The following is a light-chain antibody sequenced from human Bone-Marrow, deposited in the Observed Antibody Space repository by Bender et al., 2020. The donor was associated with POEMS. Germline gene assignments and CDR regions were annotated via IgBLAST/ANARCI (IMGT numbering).Light chain of an antibody. CDR3: QSYDNSLGGWV. V-gene: IGLV2-14*01. J-gene: IGLJ3*02. CDR1: SSDVGGYNY. Sequence: QSALIQPASVSGSPGQSITISCTGTSSDVGGYNYVSWYQQHPGKAPNLMIYEVSTRPSGVPDRFSGSKSGTSASLAITGLQAEDEGDYYCQSYDNSLGGWVFGGGTKLTVL. CDR2: EVS.